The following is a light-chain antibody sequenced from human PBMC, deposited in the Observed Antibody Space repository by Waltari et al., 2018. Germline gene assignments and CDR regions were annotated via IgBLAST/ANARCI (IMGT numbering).Light chain of an antibody. CDR3: QSYDSSLSGSV. J-gene: IGLJ2*01. Sequence: QSVLTQPPSVSGAPGQRVTIPCTGSSSNIGAGYDVHWYQPLPGTAPNLLLYGNSNRPSGVPDRFSGSKSGTSASLAITGLQAEDEADYYCQSYDSSLSGSVFGGGTKLTVL. V-gene: IGLV1-40*01. CDR1: SSNIGAGYD. CDR2: GNS.